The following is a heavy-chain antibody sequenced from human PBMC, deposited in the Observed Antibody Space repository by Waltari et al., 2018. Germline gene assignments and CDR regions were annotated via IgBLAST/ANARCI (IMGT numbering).Heavy chain of an antibody. D-gene: IGHD3-22*01. Sequence: EVQLVESGGGLVQPGGSLRLSCVASGFTLSSYEMNWVRQAPGKGLEWVSYISSSGGTINYLDSLKGRFTISRDNAKNSLYLQMNSLGAEDTAVYYCAREVRDYYDSYGYIDYWGQGTLVTVSS. J-gene: IGHJ4*02. V-gene: IGHV3-48*03. CDR2: ISSSGGTI. CDR3: AREVRDYYDSYGYIDY. CDR1: GFTLSSYE.